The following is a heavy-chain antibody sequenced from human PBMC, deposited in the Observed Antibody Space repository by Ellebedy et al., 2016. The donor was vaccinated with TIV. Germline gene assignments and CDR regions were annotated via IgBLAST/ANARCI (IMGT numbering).Heavy chain of an antibody. J-gene: IGHJ4*02. V-gene: IGHV4-39*01. CDR3: VRRFSSGWADY. Sequence: MPGGSLRLSCTFSGDSISSRTSYWGWILQPPGKRLEWIGSVYHRGNTYYNPSLKSRVTISVDTSKNQFSLRLASVTAADTAVYYCVRRFSSGWADYWGQGTLVTVSS. CDR2: VYHRGNT. D-gene: IGHD6-19*01. CDR1: GDSISSRTSY.